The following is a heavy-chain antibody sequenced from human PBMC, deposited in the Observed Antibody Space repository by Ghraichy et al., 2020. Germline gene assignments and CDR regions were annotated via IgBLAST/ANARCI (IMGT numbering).Heavy chain of an antibody. Sequence: SGPTLVKPTETLTLTCTFSGFSLSDLRMGVTWIRQPPGKALEWLAHIFSNDEKSYSTSLKNRLTISRDTSKSQVVLTMTNMAPVDTATYYCARIGQYRNGMDVWGQGTTVTVAS. J-gene: IGHJ6*02. V-gene: IGHV2-26*01. CDR3: ARIGQYRNGMDV. D-gene: IGHD1-1*01. CDR2: IFSNDEK. CDR1: GFSLSDLRMG.